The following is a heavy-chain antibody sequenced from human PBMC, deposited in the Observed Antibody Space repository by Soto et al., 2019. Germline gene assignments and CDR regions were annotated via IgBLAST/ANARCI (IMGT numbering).Heavy chain of an antibody. J-gene: IGHJ3*02. Sequence: QVQLVESGGGVVQPGRSLRLSCAAGGFTFSSYAMHWVRQAPGKGLEWVAVISYDGSNKYYADSVKGRFTISRDNSKNTLYLQMNSLRAEDTAVYYCARATSGWYKEAFDIWGQGTMVTVSS. V-gene: IGHV3-30-3*01. D-gene: IGHD6-19*01. CDR2: ISYDGSNK. CDR1: GFTFSSYA. CDR3: ARATSGWYKEAFDI.